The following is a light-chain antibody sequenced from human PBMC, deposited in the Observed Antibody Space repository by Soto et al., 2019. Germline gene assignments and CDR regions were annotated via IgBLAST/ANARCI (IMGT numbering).Light chain of an antibody. CDR2: DDD. J-gene: IGLJ1*01. CDR1: SSDVGAYKY. V-gene: IGLV1-51*01. Sequence: QSALTQPASVSGSPGQSITISCTGSSSDVGAYKYVSWFQQHPGKAPKLIIYDDDKRPSGIPDRFSGSKSGTSATLGITGFQTGDEADHYCGSWDSSLSAYVFGTGTKLTVL. CDR3: GSWDSSLSAYV.